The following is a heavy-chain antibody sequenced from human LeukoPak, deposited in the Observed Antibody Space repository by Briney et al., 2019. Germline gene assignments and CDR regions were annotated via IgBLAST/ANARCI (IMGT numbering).Heavy chain of an antibody. V-gene: IGHV3-23*01. D-gene: IGHD6-6*01. CDR1: GFTFSSYA. CDR2: ISGSGGST. J-gene: IGHJ4*02. Sequence: GGSLRLSCAASGFTFSSYAMSWVRQAPGRGLEWVSAISGSGGSTYYADSVKGRFTISRDNSKNTLYLQMNSLRAEDTAVYYCAKDLDIVSSSDFVDYWGQGTLVTVSS. CDR3: AKDLDIVSSSDFVDY.